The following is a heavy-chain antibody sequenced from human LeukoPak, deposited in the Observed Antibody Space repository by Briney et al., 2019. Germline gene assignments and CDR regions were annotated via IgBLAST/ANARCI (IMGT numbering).Heavy chain of an antibody. Sequence: GGSLRLSCAASGFTFSSYWMSWVRQAPGKGLEYVSAISSNGGSTYYANSVKGRFTISRDNSKNTLYLQMGSLRAEDMAVYYCAKASGWLYYFYYMDVWGKGTTVTVSS. CDR3: AKASGWLYYFYYMDV. D-gene: IGHD6-19*01. CDR2: ISSNGGST. J-gene: IGHJ6*03. CDR1: GFTFSSYW. V-gene: IGHV3-64*01.